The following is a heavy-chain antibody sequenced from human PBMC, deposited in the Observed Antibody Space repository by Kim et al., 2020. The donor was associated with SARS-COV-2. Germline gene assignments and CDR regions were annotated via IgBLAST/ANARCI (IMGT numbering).Heavy chain of an antibody. Sequence: GGSLRLSCAASGFTFSIYTMNWVRQAPGKGLEWVSSISSSGGSIYYADSVKGRFTISRDNSKNSLYLQMNSLRAEDTAVYYCARDWRSGSYHYYSYYGMDVWRQGTTVTVSS. D-gene: IGHD1-26*01. CDR1: GFTFSIYT. J-gene: IGHJ6*02. V-gene: IGHV3-21*01. CDR3: ARDWRSGSYHYYSYYGMDV. CDR2: ISSSGGSI.